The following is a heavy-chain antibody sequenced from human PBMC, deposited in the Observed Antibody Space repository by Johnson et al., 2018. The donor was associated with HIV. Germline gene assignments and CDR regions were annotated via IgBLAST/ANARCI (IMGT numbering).Heavy chain of an antibody. Sequence: QVQLVESGGGLVQPGGSLRLSCAASGFTFSSYAMYWVRQAPGKGLEWVAVISYDGSNKYYADSVKGRFTISRDNSKNTLYLQMNSLRAEDTAVYYCARELGSSGYGAFDIWGQGTMVTVSS. CDR3: ARELGSSGYGAFDI. CDR2: ISYDGSNK. J-gene: IGHJ3*02. V-gene: IGHV3-30*04. D-gene: IGHD6-13*01. CDR1: GFTFSSYA.